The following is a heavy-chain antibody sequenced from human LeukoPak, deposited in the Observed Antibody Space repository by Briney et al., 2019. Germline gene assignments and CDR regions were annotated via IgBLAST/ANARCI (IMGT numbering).Heavy chain of an antibody. Sequence: PSETLSLTCTVSGGSISSYYWSWIRQPPGKGLEWIGYIYYSGSTNYNPSLKSRVTISVDTSKNQFSLKLSSVTAADTAMYYCARDVGARIEGYWGQGTLVTVSS. CDR1: GGSISSYY. D-gene: IGHD1-26*01. CDR3: ARDVGARIEGY. V-gene: IGHV4-59*12. J-gene: IGHJ4*02. CDR2: IYYSGST.